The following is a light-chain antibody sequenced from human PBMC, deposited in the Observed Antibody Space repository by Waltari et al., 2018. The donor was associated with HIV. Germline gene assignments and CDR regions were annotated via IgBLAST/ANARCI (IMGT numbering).Light chain of an antibody. CDR3: AAWGNSLSLL. Sequence: QSVLTQPPSASGTPGQRVTISCSGSSSNIGSNYVYWYQQLPGTAPNLLLYRNNQRPSGDPDRFSGSKSGTAASLAISGLRSEDEADYYCAAWGNSLSLLFGGGTKLTVL. J-gene: IGLJ2*01. CDR1: SSNIGSNY. CDR2: RNN. V-gene: IGLV1-47*01.